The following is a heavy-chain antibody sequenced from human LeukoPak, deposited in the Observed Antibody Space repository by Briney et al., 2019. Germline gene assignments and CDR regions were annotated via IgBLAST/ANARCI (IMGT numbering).Heavy chain of an antibody. CDR2: MYLSGTT. J-gene: IGHJ6*02. CDR1: GDSINSLDL. Sequence: SGTLSLTCTVSGDSINSLDLWSWVRQPPGKGLEWIGEMYLSGTTHSNPSVKSRVTISVDTSKNQFSLKLSSVTAADTAVYYCARDNWNYGSSMDVWGQGTTVTVSS. D-gene: IGHD1-7*01. V-gene: IGHV4-4*02. CDR3: ARDNWNYGSSMDV.